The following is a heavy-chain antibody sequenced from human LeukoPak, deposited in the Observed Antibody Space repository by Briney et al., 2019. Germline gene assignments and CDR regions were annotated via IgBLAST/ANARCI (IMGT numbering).Heavy chain of an antibody. CDR2: IYYSGST. Sequence: SETLSLTCTVSGGSLSSYFWSWIRQPPGKGLEWIAYIYYSGSTNYNPSLKSRVTISVDTSKNQFSLKLSSVTAADTAVFYRARQPSSWSTSFDSGGQGTLVTVSA. V-gene: IGHV4-59*01. J-gene: IGHJ5*01. CDR1: GGSLSSYF. CDR3: ARQPSSWSTSFDS. D-gene: IGHD6-13*01.